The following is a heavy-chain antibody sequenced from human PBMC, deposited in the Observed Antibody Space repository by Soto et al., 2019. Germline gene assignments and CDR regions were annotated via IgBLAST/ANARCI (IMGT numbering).Heavy chain of an antibody. D-gene: IGHD6-13*01. CDR3: ARDRLSGIAAAGTIRPYYYYDMDV. CDR2: IYSGGST. V-gene: IGHV3-53*01. Sequence: VGSLRLSCAASGFTVSSNYMSWVRQAPGKGLEWVSVIYSGGSTYYADSVKGRFTISRDNPKNTLYLQMNSLRAEDTAVYYCARDRLSGIAAAGTIRPYYYYDMDVWGQGAKVTVSS. J-gene: IGHJ6*02. CDR1: GFTVSSNY.